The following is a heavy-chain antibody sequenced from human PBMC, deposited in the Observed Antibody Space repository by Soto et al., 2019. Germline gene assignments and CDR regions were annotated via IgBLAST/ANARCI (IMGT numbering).Heavy chain of an antibody. V-gene: IGHV3-7*01. CDR2: IKQDGTEK. D-gene: IGHD2-15*01. CDR1: GFTFSDFW. J-gene: IGHJ4*02. Sequence: GGSLRLSCTASGFTFSDFWMSWVRQAPGKGLDWVANIKQDGTEKYYVDSVKGRFTVSRDNAKNSLYLQMNSLSAEDTAVYYCARDLHCSGTACFPKFDFWGQGTLVTVSS. CDR3: ARDLHCSGTACFPKFDF.